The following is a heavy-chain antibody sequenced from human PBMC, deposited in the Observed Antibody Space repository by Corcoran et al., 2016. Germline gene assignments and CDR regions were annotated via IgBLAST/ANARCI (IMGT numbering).Heavy chain of an antibody. CDR3: ARATSYHQLRFLEWLHSYYFDY. Sequence: EVQLVESGGGLVQPGGSLRLSCAASGFTFSSYSMNWVRQAPGKGLEWVSYISSSSSTIYYADSVKGRFTISRDNAKNSLYLQMNSLRDEDTAVYYCARATSYHQLRFLEWLHSYYFDYWGQGTLVTVSS. CDR1: GFTFSSYS. J-gene: IGHJ4*02. CDR2: ISSSSSTI. D-gene: IGHD3-3*01. V-gene: IGHV3-48*02.